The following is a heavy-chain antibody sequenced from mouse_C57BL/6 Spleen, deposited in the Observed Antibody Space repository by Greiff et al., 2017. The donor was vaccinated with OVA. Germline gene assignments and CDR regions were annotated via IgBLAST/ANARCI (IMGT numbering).Heavy chain of an antibody. CDR3: ARCGEYSNCYFDY. CDR1: GYTFTDYY. V-gene: IGHV1-76*01. Sequence: VQLQQSGAELVRPGASVKLSCKASGYTFTDYYINWVKQRPGQGLEWIARIYPGSGNTYYNEKFKGKATLTAEKSSSTAYMQLSSLTSEDSAVYFCARCGEYSNCYFDYWGQGTTLTVSS. CDR2: IYPGSGNT. J-gene: IGHJ2*01. D-gene: IGHD2-5*01.